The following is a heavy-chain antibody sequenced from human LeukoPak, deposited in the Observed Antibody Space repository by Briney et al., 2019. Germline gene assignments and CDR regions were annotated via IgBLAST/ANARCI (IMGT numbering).Heavy chain of an antibody. CDR3: ARGEYHYYDSSGYYFDY. J-gene: IGHJ4*02. CDR1: GFTFSSYA. V-gene: IGHV3-30-3*01. CDR2: ISYDGSNK. Sequence: GGSLRLSCAASGFTFSSYAMHWVRPAPGKGLEWVAVISYDGSNKYYADSVKGRFTVSRDNSKNTLYLQMNSLRAEDTAVYYCARGEYHYYDSSGYYFDYWGQGTLVTVSS. D-gene: IGHD3-22*01.